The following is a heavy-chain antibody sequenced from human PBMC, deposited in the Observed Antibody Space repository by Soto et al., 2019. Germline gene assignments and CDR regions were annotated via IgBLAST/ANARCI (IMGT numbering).Heavy chain of an antibody. CDR2: ISYDGSNK. D-gene: IGHD3-3*01. J-gene: IGHJ4*02. Sequence: GGSLRLSCAASGFTFSSYGMHWVRQAPGKGLEWVAVISYDGSNKYYADSVKGRFTISRDNSKNTLYLQMNSLRAEDTAVYYCAKDTGRFLEWLLAYWGQGTLVTVSS. V-gene: IGHV3-30*18. CDR1: GFTFSSYG. CDR3: AKDTGRFLEWLLAY.